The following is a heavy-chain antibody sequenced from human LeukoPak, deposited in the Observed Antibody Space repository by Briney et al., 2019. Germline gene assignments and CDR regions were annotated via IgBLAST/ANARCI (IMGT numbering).Heavy chain of an antibody. D-gene: IGHD2-15*01. V-gene: IGHV3-53*04. J-gene: IGHJ4*02. CDR3: ARVRLLSLDY. CDR1: GGSISSGGYY. CDR2: IYSGGST. Sequence: ETLSLTCTVSGGSISSGGYYWSWIRQHPGKGLEWVSVIYSGGSTYYADSVKGRFTISRHNSKNTLYLQMNSLRAEDTAVYYCARVRLLSLDYWGQGTLVTVSS.